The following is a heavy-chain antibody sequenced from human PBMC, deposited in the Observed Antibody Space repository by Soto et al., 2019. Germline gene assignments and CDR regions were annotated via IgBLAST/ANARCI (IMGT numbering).Heavy chain of an antibody. CDR2: ISYDGSNK. CDR1: GFTFSSYG. V-gene: IGHV3-30*18. CDR3: AKLFRNYGDYDFDY. D-gene: IGHD4-17*01. Sequence: QPGGSLRLSCAASGFTFSSYGMHWVRQAPGKGLEWVAVISYDGSNKYYADSVKGRFTISRDNSKNTLYLQMNSLRAEDTAVYYCAKLFRNYGDYDFDYWGQGTLVTVSS. J-gene: IGHJ4*02.